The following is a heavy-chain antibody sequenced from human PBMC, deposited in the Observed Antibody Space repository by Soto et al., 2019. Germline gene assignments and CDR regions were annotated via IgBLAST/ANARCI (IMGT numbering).Heavy chain of an antibody. J-gene: IGHJ6*02. CDR2: ISYDGSNK. CDR3: AKDRRASYGMDV. Sequence: QPGGSLRLSCAASGFTFSSYGMHWVRQAPGKGLEWVAVISYDGSNKYYADSVKGRFTISRDNSKNTLYLQTNSLRAEDTAVYYCAKDRRASYGMDVWGQGTTVTVSS. V-gene: IGHV3-30*18. CDR1: GFTFSSYG.